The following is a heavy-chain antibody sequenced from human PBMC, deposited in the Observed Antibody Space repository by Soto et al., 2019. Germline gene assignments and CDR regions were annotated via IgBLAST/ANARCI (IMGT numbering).Heavy chain of an antibody. CDR1: GFTFSNFG. Sequence: GGSLRLSCAASGFTFSNFGVHWVRQAPGKGLEWVAVIWYDGSNKYYADSVKGRFTISRDNSKNTLYLQMNSLRAEDTAVYYCTRDHGYGYGMDVWGQGTTVTVSS. V-gene: IGHV3-33*08. D-gene: IGHD5-12*01. CDR2: IWYDGSNK. J-gene: IGHJ6*02. CDR3: TRDHGYGYGMDV.